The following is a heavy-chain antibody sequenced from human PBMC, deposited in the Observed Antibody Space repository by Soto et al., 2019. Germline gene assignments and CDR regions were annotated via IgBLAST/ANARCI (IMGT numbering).Heavy chain of an antibody. CDR1: GNTFTNYD. Sequence: QVQLVQSGAEVKKPGASVKVSCKASGNTFTNYDINWVRQATGQGLEYLGWMNPNSGDTAYVQKFQGRVTRTWDTSITTADMELRSLRSEDTAVYFCARGVKYGAYSRWFDPWGQGTLVTVSS. D-gene: IGHD4-17*01. J-gene: IGHJ5*02. CDR2: MNPNSGDT. CDR3: ARGVKYGAYSRWFDP. V-gene: IGHV1-8*01.